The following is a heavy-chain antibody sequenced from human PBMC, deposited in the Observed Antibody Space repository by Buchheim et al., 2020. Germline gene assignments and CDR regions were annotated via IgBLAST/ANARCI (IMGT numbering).Heavy chain of an antibody. CDR3: AKHYGGDYGAYFDY. D-gene: IGHD4-23*01. J-gene: IGHJ4*02. CDR2: ITAGGGNT. CDR1: GFTFSSYA. Sequence: EVQLVESGGGLVQPGGSLRLSCAVSGFTFSSYAMSWVRQAPGKGLEWVSAITAGGGNTFYTDSVKGRFTISRDNSKKTLYMQMNSLRAEDTALYYCAKHYGGDYGAYFDYWGQGTL. V-gene: IGHV3-23*04.